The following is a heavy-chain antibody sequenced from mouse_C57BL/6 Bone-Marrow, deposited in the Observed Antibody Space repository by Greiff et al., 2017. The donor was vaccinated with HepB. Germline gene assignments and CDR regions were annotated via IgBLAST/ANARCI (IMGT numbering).Heavy chain of an antibody. Sequence: VQLQQSGPELVKPGASVKISCKASGYAFSSSWMNWVKQRPGKGLEWIGRIYPGDGDTNYNGKFKGKATLTADKSSSTAYMQLSSLTSEDSAVYFCALTYAMDYWGQGTSVTVSS. V-gene: IGHV1-82*01. CDR2: IYPGDGDT. CDR3: ALTYAMDY. J-gene: IGHJ4*01. CDR1: GYAFSSSW.